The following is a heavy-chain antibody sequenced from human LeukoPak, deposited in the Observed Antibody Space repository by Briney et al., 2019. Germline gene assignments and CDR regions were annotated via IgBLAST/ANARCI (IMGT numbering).Heavy chain of an antibody. J-gene: IGHJ4*02. CDR2: ISYEDGSNK. Sequence: GGSLRLSCAASGFTFRSFVMHWVRQAPGKGLEWVAAISYEDGSNKYYADSVKGRFTISRDNSKYTVYLEMNSLRVEDTAMYYCAKERPEEDYASGSYFDYWGQGTLVTASS. CDR1: GFTFRSFV. CDR3: AKERPEEDYASGSYFDY. V-gene: IGHV3-30*04. D-gene: IGHD3-10*01.